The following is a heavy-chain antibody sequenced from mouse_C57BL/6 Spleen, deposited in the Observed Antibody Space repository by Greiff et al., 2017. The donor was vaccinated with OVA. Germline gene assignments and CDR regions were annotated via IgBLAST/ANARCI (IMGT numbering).Heavy chain of an antibody. V-gene: IGHV5-9*01. D-gene: IGHD2-4*01. J-gene: IGHJ3*01. CDR2: ISGGGGNT. CDR1: GFTFSSYT. Sequence: EVKVVESGGGLVKPGGSLKLSCAASGFTFSSYTMSWVRQTPEKRLEWVATISGGGGNTYYPDSVKGRFTISRDNAKNTLYLQMSSLRSEDTALYYCARQVYDYLAWFAYWGQGTLVTVSA. CDR3: ARQVYDYLAWFAY.